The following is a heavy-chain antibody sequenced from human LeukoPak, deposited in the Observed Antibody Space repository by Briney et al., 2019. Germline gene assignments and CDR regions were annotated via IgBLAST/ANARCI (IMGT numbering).Heavy chain of an antibody. CDR2: IQYHGRDK. CDR3: AREGGRTVAGTLDN. Sequence: GGSLRLSCAASGFTFRSSGMHWVRQAPGKGLEWVAFIQYHGRDKYYADSVKGRFTISRDNSKNTLYMEVNSLRAEDTAVYYCAREGGRTVAGTLDNWGQGTLVTVSS. CDR1: GFTFRSSG. J-gene: IGHJ4*02. V-gene: IGHV3-30*02. D-gene: IGHD6-19*01.